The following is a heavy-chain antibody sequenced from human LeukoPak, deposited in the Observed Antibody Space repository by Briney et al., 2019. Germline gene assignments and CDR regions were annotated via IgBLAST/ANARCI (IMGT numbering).Heavy chain of an antibody. V-gene: IGHV3-30*03. J-gene: IGHJ4*02. Sequence: GGSLRLSCAASGFTFSSYGMHWVRQAPGKGLEWVAVISYDGTTKYYGDSVKGRFTISRDNSKNTLYLQMNSLRAEDTAVYYCARSHYRGATPGPLGYWGQGTLVTVSS. D-gene: IGHD3-16*01. CDR2: ISYDGTTK. CDR3: ARSHYRGATPGPLGY. CDR1: GFTFSSYG.